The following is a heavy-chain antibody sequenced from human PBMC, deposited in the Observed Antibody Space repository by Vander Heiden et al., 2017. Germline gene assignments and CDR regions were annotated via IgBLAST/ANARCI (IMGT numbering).Heavy chain of an antibody. CDR3: GGGRWVIGWERPYHI. Sequence: VQLVESGGGLVKPGGSLRLSCVASVFTFSSYSMNWCRQAPGRGLEWGSSISSSSSYIFYAASVKCRFTISRDNAKNALDVHRNRFGAGATAVYDCGGGRWVIGWERPYHIW. CDR2: ISSSSSYI. V-gene: IGHV3-21*01. CDR1: VFTFSSYS. D-gene: IGHD1-26*01. J-gene: IGHJ3*02.